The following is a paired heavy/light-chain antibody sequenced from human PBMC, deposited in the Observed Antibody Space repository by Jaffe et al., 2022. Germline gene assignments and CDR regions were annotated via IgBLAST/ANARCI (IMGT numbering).Heavy chain of an antibody. Sequence: QITLKESGPTLVKPTQTLTLTCTFSGFSLSTSGVGVGWIRQPPGKALEWLALIYWNDDKRYSPSLKSRLTITKDTSKNQVVLTMTNMDPVDTATYYCAHRRMTYYYGSGSYSAGRRIAVAGEGAFDIWGQGTMVTVSS. V-gene: IGHV2-5*01. D-gene: IGHD3-10*01. CDR2: IYWNDDK. CDR3: AHRRMTYYYGSGSYSAGRRIAVAGEGAFDI. J-gene: IGHJ3*02. CDR1: GFSLSTSGVG.
Light chain of an antibody. V-gene: IGLV3-21*02. Sequence: SYVLTQPPSVSVAPGQTARITCGGNNIGSKSVHWYQQKPGQAPVLVVYDDSDRPSGIPERFSGSNSGNTATLTISRVEAGDEADYYCQVWDSSSDHPDEVFGGGTKLTVL. CDR2: DDS. J-gene: IGLJ3*02. CDR3: QVWDSSSDHPDEV. CDR1: NIGSKS.